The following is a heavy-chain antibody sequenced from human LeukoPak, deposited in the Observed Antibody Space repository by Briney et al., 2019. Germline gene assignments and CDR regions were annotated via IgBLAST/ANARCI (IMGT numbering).Heavy chain of an antibody. CDR2: VYYTGST. CDR3: ARHSGSGSLSRPFDP. CDR1: GDSVTNGTFY. V-gene: IGHV4-39*01. Sequence: SDTLYLTCTVSGDSVTNGTFYWAWLRQPPGKGLEWIVTVYYTGSTYYNPSLKSRVTISMDTSKNQFSLDLRSVVARDTAVYYCARHSGSGSLSRPFDPWGQGTLVTVSS. J-gene: IGHJ5*02. D-gene: IGHD3-10*01.